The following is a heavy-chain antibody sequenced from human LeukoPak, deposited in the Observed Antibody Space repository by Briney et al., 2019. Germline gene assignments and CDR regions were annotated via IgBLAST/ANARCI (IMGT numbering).Heavy chain of an antibody. CDR1: GFTFSKYW. J-gene: IGHJ4*03. V-gene: IGHV3-74*01. Sequence: GGSLRLSCAASGFTFSKYWMLWVRQAPGKGLESVSRINTDGTVTTYADSVKGRFTVSRDNADNTMFLQMNSVRDEDTAVYYCATKQWLAPPPDSWGHGTLVTVSS. CDR3: ATKQWLAPPPDS. CDR2: INTDGTVT. D-gene: IGHD6-19*01.